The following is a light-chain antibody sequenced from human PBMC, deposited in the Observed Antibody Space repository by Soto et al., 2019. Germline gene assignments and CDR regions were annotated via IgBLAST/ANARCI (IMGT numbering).Light chain of an antibody. CDR3: TSWTTSTTMI. J-gene: IGLJ2*01. Sequence: SALTQPASVSGSPGQSITLSCTGTSSDIGAYNFVSWYQQHPGKAPTLMLYDVNIRPSGVSNRFSGSKSGNTASLTISGLQAEDEADYYCTSWTTSTTMIFGGGTKLTVL. CDR2: DVN. V-gene: IGLV2-14*03. CDR1: SSDIGAYNF.